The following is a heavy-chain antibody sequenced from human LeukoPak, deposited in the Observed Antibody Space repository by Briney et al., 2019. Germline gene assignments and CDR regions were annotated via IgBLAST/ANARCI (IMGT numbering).Heavy chain of an antibody. Sequence: GGSLRLSCAASGFTFSSYAMSWVRQAPGKGLEWVSAISGSGGSTYYADSVKGRFTISRDNANNSLYLQMNSLRAEDTAVCYCARDMKLQAFDVWGQGTMVTVSP. CDR2: ISGSGGST. V-gene: IGHV3-23*01. J-gene: IGHJ3*01. CDR1: GFTFSSYA. CDR3: ARDMKLQAFDV. D-gene: IGHD3-16*01.